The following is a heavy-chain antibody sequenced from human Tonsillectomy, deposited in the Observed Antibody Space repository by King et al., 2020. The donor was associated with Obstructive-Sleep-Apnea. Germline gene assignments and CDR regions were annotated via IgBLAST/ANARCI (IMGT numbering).Heavy chain of an antibody. V-gene: IGHV3-23*04. J-gene: IGHJ3*02. CDR2: IGGSGSST. CDR3: AKEQSTVGGNGAFDI. Sequence: VQLVESGGGLVQPGGSLRLSCAASGFTFSSYAISWVRQAPGKGLEWVSSIGGSGSSTYYADSVKGRFTISRDNSKNTLYLQMNSLRAEDTALYYCAKEQSTVGGNGAFDIWGQGTMVTVSS. CDR1: GFTFSSYA. D-gene: IGHD6-19*01.